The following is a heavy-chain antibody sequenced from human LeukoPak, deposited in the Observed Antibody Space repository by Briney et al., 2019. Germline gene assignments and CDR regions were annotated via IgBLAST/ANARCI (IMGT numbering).Heavy chain of an antibody. D-gene: IGHD5/OR15-5a*01. J-gene: IGHJ4*02. CDR3: ARSLGEDLEAPSV. CDR2: MNPNSGYT. Sequence: ASVKVSCKASGYTFTSYGINWVRQATGQGLEWMAWMNPNSGYTGYAQKFQGRVTLTRDTSITTAFMELSSLRSEDTAVYYYARSLGEDLEAPSVWGQGTLVTVSS. CDR1: GYTFTSYG. V-gene: IGHV1-8*03.